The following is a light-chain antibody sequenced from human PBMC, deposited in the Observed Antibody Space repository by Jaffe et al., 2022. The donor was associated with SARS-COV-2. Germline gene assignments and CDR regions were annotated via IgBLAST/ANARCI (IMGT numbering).Light chain of an antibody. J-gene: IGLJ1*01. CDR2: EVS. CDR1: SSDVGDYNY. CDR3: SSYANSNNLV. V-gene: IGLV2-8*01. Sequence: QSALTQPPSASGSPGQSVTISCTGTSSDVGDYNYVSWYQQHPGKAPKLMIYEVSKRPSGVPDRFSGSKSGDTASLTVSGLQAEDEADYYCSSYANSNNLVFGTGTKVTVL.